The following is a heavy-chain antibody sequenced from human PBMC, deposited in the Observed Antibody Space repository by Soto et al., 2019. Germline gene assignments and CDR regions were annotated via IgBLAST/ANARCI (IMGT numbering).Heavy chain of an antibody. V-gene: IGHV1-8*01. D-gene: IGHD4-17*01. CDR2: MNPNSGNT. CDR3: ARAGGDYVSNNQDAFDI. Sequence: ASVKVSCKASGYTFTSYDINWVRQATGQGLEWMGWMNPNSGNTGYAQKFQGRVTMTRNTSISTAYMELSSLRSEDTAVYYCARAGGDYVSNNQDAFDIWGQGTMVTVSS. CDR1: GYTFTSYD. J-gene: IGHJ3*02.